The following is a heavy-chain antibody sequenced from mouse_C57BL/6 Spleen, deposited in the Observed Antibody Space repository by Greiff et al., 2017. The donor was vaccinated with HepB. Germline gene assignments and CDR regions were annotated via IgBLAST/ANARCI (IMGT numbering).Heavy chain of an antibody. CDR3: ARSSVRGWFAY. D-gene: IGHD2-14*01. CDR1: GYTFTSYW. V-gene: IGHV1-50*01. CDR2: IDPSDSYT. J-gene: IGHJ3*01. Sequence: VQLQQPGAELVKPGASVKLSCKASGYTFTSYWMQWVKQRPGQGLEWIGEIDPSDSYTNYNQKFKGKATLTVDTSSSTAYMQLSSLTSEDSAVYYCARSSVRGWFAYWGQGALVTVSA.